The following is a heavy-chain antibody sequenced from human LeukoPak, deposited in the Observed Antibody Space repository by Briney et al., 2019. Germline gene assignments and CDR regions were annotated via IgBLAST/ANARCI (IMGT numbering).Heavy chain of an antibody. CDR3: ARYSSSWYSTIQH. D-gene: IGHD6-13*01. CDR1: GGTFSSYD. Sequence: ASVKVSCKASGGTFSSYDISWVRQAPGQGLEWMGGIIPIFGTANYAQKFQGRVTITADESTSTAYMELSSLRSEDTAVYYCARYSSSWYSTIQHWGKGTLVTVSS. V-gene: IGHV1-69*13. CDR2: IIPIFGTA. J-gene: IGHJ1*01.